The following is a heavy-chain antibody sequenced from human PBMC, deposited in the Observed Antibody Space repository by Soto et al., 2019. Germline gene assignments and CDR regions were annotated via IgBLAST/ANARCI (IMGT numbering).Heavy chain of an antibody. J-gene: IGHJ4*02. CDR1: GYTFTSYA. D-gene: IGHD1-26*01. V-gene: IGHV1-3*01. CDR3: ARRTPSYAIDY. CDR2: INAGNGNT. Sequence: ASVKVSCKASGYTFTSYAMHWVRQAPGQRLEWMGGINAGNGNTKYSQKFQGRVTITRDTSASTAYMGLSSLRSEDTAVYYCARRTPSYAIDYWGQGTLVTVSS.